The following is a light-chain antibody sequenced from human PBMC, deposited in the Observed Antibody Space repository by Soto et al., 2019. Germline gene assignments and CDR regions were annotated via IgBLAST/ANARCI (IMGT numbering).Light chain of an antibody. CDR3: SSYGSTSSRYV. Sequence: QSALTQPTSVSGSPGQSITISCTGTSSDVGGYHYVSWYQHHPGKAPKLMIYEVSNRPSGLSNRYSGSKSGNTASLTISALQAEDEADYFCSSYGSTSSRYVFGTGTKLTVL. CDR1: SSDVGGYHY. CDR2: EVS. J-gene: IGLJ1*01. V-gene: IGLV2-14*01.